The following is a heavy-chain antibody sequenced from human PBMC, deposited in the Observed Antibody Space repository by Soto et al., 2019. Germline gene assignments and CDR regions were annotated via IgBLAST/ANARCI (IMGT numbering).Heavy chain of an antibody. V-gene: IGHV3-23*01. CDR1: GFTFSSYA. Sequence: GESLKISCAASGFTFSSYAMSWVRQAPGKGLEWVSAISGSGGSTYYADSVKGRFTISRDNSKNTLYLQMNSLRAEDTAVYYCAKRLGNWNQLDYWGQGTLVTVSS. D-gene: IGHD1-1*01. CDR3: AKRLGNWNQLDY. J-gene: IGHJ4*02. CDR2: ISGSGGST.